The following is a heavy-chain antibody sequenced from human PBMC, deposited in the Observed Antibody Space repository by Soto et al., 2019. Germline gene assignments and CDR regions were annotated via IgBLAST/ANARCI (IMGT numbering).Heavy chain of an antibody. D-gene: IGHD2-2*01. CDR2: INADGTSP. CDR3: VKVLARGVGVPRFYFDS. J-gene: IGHJ4*02. Sequence: DVQLVESGGGLVQPGGSLRLSCAASGFTFSNSWMHWVRQVSGKGLEWVSRINADGTSPSYADSVKGRFTISRDNAKNTLYLHVNSLRAEDTAVYYCVKVLARGVGVPRFYFDSWGQGALVTVSS. V-gene: IGHV3-74*01. CDR1: GFTFSNSW.